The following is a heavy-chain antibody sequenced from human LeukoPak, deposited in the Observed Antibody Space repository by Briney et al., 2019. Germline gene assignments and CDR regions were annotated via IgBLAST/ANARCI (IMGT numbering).Heavy chain of an antibody. Sequence: GASVKVSCKVSGYTLTELSMHWVRQAPGKGLEWMGGFDPEDGETIYAQKFQGRVTMTRDTSTSTVYMELSSLRSEDTAVYYCAVGDYADYWGQGTLVTVSS. V-gene: IGHV1-24*01. D-gene: IGHD4-17*01. CDR3: AVGDYADY. CDR2: FDPEDGET. J-gene: IGHJ4*02. CDR1: GYTLTELS.